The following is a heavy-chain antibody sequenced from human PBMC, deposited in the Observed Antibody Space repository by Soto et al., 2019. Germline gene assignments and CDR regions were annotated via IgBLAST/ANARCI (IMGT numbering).Heavy chain of an antibody. CDR1: GGSISNYY. CDR3: ASGGNWFDP. V-gene: IGHV4-59*01. J-gene: IGHJ5*02. CDR2: MYYNGNI. D-gene: IGHD3-16*01. Sequence: ETLSLTCHVSGGSISNYYWTWVRQSPEKGLEWIGYMYYNGNINYNPSLKSLVTISIDTSKNQFSLTLKSVTAADTAVYYCASGGNWFDPWGQGVLVTVSS.